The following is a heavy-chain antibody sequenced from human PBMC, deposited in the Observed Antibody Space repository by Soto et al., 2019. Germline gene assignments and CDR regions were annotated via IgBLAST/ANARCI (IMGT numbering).Heavy chain of an antibody. D-gene: IGHD5-12*01. J-gene: IGHJ6*02. V-gene: IGHV3-7*03. Sequence: EGQLVESGGGLVQPGESLRLSCAGSGFTFNRYWMSWVRQAPGKGLEWVAKVQQDGSEKYYVDSVKGRFTISRDNAKNSVYLQMNSLRVEDTAVYYCARGGLHRSGYEYYYYYYGLDVWGQGTTVTVAS. CDR1: GFTFNRYW. CDR2: VQQDGSEK. CDR3: ARGGLHRSGYEYYYYYYGLDV.